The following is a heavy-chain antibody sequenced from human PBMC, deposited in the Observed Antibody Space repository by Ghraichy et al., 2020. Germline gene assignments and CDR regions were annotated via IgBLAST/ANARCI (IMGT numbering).Heavy chain of an antibody. CDR2: IYYSGST. Sequence: SETLSLTCTVSGGSISSGGYYWSWIRQHPGKGLEWIGYIYYSGSTYYNPSLKSRVTISVDTSKNQFSLKLSSVTAADTAVYYCARDSWGGPSSSPYGMDVWGQGTTVTVSS. V-gene: IGHV4-31*03. CDR3: ARDSWGGPSSSPYGMDV. D-gene: IGHD3-16*01. J-gene: IGHJ6*02. CDR1: GGSISSGGYY.